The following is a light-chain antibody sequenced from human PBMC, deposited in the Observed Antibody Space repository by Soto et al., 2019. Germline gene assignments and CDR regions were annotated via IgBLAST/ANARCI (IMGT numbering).Light chain of an antibody. Sequence: DIVMTQSPDSLAVSRGERATINCKSSQSVLDSSNNKNYLGWYQQKPGQSTNLLMYWASTRESGVPDRFNGRGSGTELTLTSSRLQAEDVAVYYCPQYYSIPYTFGQGTKLEIK. CDR1: QSVLDSSNNKNY. CDR2: WAS. J-gene: IGKJ2*01. V-gene: IGKV4-1*01. CDR3: PQYYSIPYT.